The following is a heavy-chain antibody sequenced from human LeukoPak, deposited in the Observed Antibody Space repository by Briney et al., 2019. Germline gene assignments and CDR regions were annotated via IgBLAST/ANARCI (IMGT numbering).Heavy chain of an antibody. J-gene: IGHJ4*02. D-gene: IGHD3-22*01. CDR2: IYYSGST. V-gene: IGHV4-39*01. CDR3: ARAPTYDSSGYYYIPYYFDY. Sequence: SETLSLTCTVSGGSISSNSYYWGWVRQPPGKGLKWIGSIYYSGSTYYNPSLKSRVTISVDTSKNQFSLKLNSVTAADTAVYYCARAPTYDSSGYYYIPYYFDYWGQGTLVTVSS. CDR1: GGSISSNSYY.